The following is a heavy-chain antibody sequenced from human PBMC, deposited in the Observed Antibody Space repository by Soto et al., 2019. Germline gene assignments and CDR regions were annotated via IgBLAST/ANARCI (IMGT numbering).Heavy chain of an antibody. D-gene: IGHD2-15*01. CDR1: GYTFTSYG. CDR3: ARGAVVVPNGLIAGMDV. Sequence: GASVKVSCKASGYTFTSYGISWVRQAPGQGLDWMGWISAYNGNTKYAQDLQGRFTMTTDTSTSTAYMELRSLRSEDTAVYYCARGAVVVPNGLIAGMDVWGLGTTVTVS. CDR2: ISAYNGNT. V-gene: IGHV1-18*04. J-gene: IGHJ6*02.